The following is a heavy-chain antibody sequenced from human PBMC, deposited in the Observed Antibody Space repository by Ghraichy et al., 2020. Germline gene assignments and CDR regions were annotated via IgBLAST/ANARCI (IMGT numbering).Heavy chain of an antibody. CDR1: GGSISSSSSY. D-gene: IGHD6-19*01. J-gene: IGHJ6*02. Sequence: SQTLSLTCTVSGGSISSSSSYWGWIRQPPGKGLEWIGSIYYSGSTYYNPSLKSRVTISVDTSKNQFSLKLSSVTAADTAVYYCARQRLGIAVAGLDYYYGMDVWGQVTTVTVSS. CDR3: ARQRLGIAVAGLDYYYGMDV. V-gene: IGHV4-39*01. CDR2: IYYSGST.